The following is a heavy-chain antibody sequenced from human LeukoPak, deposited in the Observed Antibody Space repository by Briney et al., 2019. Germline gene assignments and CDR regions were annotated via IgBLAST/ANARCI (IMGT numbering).Heavy chain of an antibody. V-gene: IGHV3-48*03. CDR1: GFTLSSYE. CDR2: ISSSGSTI. D-gene: IGHD3-10*01. CDR3: ASSSYGSGRYGMDV. J-gene: IGHJ6*02. Sequence: GGSLRLSCAASGFTLSSYEMNWVRQAPGKGLEWGSYISSSGSTIYYVDSVKGRFNISRDNAENSLYLQMNSLRDEDTAVYYCASSSYGSGRYGMDVWGQGTTVTVSS.